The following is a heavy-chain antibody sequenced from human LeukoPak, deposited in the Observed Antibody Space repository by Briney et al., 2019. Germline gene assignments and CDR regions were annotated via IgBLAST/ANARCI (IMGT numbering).Heavy chain of an antibody. V-gene: IGHV3-64*01. CDR1: GFTFSSYA. Sequence: GGSLRLSCAASGFTFSSYAMHWVRQAPGKGLEYVSAISSNGGSTYYANSVKGRFTISRDNSKNTLYLQMGSLRAEDMAVYYCAKDEVVPGYYYTDVWGRGTTVTISS. D-gene: IGHD2-2*01. J-gene: IGHJ6*03. CDR2: ISSNGGST. CDR3: AKDEVVPGYYYTDV.